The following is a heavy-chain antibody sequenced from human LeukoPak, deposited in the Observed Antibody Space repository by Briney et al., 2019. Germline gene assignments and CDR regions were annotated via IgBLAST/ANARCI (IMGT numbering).Heavy chain of an antibody. CDR1: GYTFTSYY. D-gene: IGHD2-8*01. CDR2: INPSGGST. Sequence: ASVKVSCKASGYTFTSYYMHWVRQAPGQGLEWMGIINPSGGSTSYAQKFQGRVTMTRDTSTSTVYMELSSLRSEDTAVYYCARGGLSDAIDGYFDYWGQGTLVTVSS. J-gene: IGHJ4*02. V-gene: IGHV1-46*01. CDR3: ARGGLSDAIDGYFDY.